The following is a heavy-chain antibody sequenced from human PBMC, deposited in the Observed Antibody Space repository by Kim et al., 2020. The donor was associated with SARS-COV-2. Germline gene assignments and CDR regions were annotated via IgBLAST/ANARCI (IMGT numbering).Heavy chain of an antibody. CDR3: ARRAERYSSGWYDNWFDP. J-gene: IGHJ5*02. V-gene: IGHV1-69*13. D-gene: IGHD6-19*01. Sequence: SVKVSCKASGGTFSSYAISWVRQAPGQGLEWMGGIIPIFGTANYAQKFQGRVTITADESTSTAYMELSSLRSEDTAVYYCARRAERYSSGWYDNWFDPWGQGTLVTVSS. CDR2: IIPIFGTA. CDR1: GGTFSSYA.